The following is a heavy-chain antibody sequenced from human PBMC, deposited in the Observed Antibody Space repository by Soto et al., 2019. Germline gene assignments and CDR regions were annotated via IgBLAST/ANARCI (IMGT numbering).Heavy chain of an antibody. CDR2: INGGNGNT. D-gene: IGHD6-19*01. V-gene: IGHV1-3*01. Sequence: QVQLVQSGAEVKKPGASVKVSCKASGYTFTTYTLHWVRQAPGQRLEWMGRINGGNGNTKYSQKFQGRVTITRDTSASTGYMELSSLRSEDTAVYYCARELAVVGDFDYWGQGTLVTVSS. CDR1: GYTFTTYT. J-gene: IGHJ4*02. CDR3: ARELAVVGDFDY.